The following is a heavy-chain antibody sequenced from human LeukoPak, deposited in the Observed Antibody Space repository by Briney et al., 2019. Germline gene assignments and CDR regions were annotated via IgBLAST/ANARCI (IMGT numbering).Heavy chain of an antibody. CDR3: ASSWPRSGYGSGY. J-gene: IGHJ4*02. CDR2: IYYSGST. V-gene: IGHV4-59*01. Sequence: SETLSLTCTVSGGSISSYYWGWIRQPPGKGLEWIGYIYYSGSTNYNPSPKSRVTISVDTSKNQFSLKLSSVTAADTAVYYCASSWPRSGYGSGYWGQGTLVTVSS. CDR1: GGSISSYY. D-gene: IGHD3-22*01.